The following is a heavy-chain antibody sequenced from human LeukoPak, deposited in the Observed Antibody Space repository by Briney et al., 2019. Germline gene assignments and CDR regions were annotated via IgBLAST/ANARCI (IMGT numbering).Heavy chain of an antibody. D-gene: IGHD6-19*01. V-gene: IGHV4-34*01. Sequence: SETLSLTCAVYGGSFSGYYWSWIRQPPGKGLEWIGEINHSGSTNYNPSLKSRVTISVDTSKNQFSLKLSSVTAADTAVYYCARRCLDSSGWYSPNPYYYYGMDVWGXXXXVTVSS. J-gene: IGHJ6*04. CDR2: INHSGST. CDR1: GGSFSGYY. CDR3: ARRCLDSSGWYSPNPYYYYGMDV.